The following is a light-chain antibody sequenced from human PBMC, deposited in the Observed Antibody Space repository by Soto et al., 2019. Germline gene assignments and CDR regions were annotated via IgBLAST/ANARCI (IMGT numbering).Light chain of an antibody. CDR3: QQYHNYPRT. Sequence: DIPMTQSPSTLSASVGARVTITCRASQSIRTWLAWYQHKPGKAPKFLIYDASTVESGVPSRFSGSGSGTEFTLTISDLQPDDFATYYCQQYHNYPRTFGQGTRVEIK. J-gene: IGKJ1*01. V-gene: IGKV1-5*01. CDR2: DAS. CDR1: QSIRTW.